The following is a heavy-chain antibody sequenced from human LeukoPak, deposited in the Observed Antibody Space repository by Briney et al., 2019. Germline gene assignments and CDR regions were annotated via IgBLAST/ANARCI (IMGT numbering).Heavy chain of an antibody. V-gene: IGHV1-2*02. CDR2: FNPNNGGT. Sequence: ASVKVSCKASGYIFSDYYMHWVRRAPGQGLEWMGWFNPNNGGTDYAQRFQGRVTLTRDTSISTVYMELSSLRSDDTAVYYCARAAGGAPFDYWGQGTLVAVSS. D-gene: IGHD3-16*01. J-gene: IGHJ4*02. CDR1: GYIFSDYY. CDR3: ARAAGGAPFDY.